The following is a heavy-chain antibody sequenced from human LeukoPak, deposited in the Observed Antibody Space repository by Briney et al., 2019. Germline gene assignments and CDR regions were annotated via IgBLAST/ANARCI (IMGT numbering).Heavy chain of an antibody. V-gene: IGHV1-46*01. J-gene: IGHJ4*02. CDR1: GYTFTSYY. CDR2: INPSGGST. Sequence: ASVKVSCKASGYTFTSYYMHWVRQAPGQGLVWMGIINPSGGSTSYAQKFQGRVTMTRDTSTSTVYMELSSLRSEDTAVYYCARSPGDIVVVVAAPTDYWGQGTLVTVSS. CDR3: ARSPGDIVVVVAAPTDY. D-gene: IGHD2-15*01.